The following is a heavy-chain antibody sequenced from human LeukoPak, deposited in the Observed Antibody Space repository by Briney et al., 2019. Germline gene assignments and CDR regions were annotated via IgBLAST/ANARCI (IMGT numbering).Heavy chain of an antibody. CDR1: GGTFSSYA. Sequence: ASVKVSCKASGGTFSSYAISWVRQAPGQGLEWMGGIIPIFGTANYAQKFQGRVTITAHESTSTAYMELSSLRSEDTAVYYCARDPSYYYGSGSYVYWGQGTLVTVSS. D-gene: IGHD3-10*01. J-gene: IGHJ4*02. V-gene: IGHV1-69*13. CDR2: IIPIFGTA. CDR3: ARDPSYYYGSGSYVY.